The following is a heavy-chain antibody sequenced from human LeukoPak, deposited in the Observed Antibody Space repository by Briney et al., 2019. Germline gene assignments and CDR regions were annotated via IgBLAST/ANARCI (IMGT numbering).Heavy chain of an antibody. CDR1: GASVSSYY. Sequence: SETLSLTCSVSGASVSSYYWSWIRQPAGKGLEWIGRIYTSRSTNYNPSLKSRVTMSVDTSKNQFSLKLTSVNAADTALYYCTRDNGGDWDAFDIWGQGTVVTVSS. CDR2: IYTSRST. CDR3: TRDNGGDWDAFDI. D-gene: IGHD2-21*02. J-gene: IGHJ3*02. V-gene: IGHV4-4*07.